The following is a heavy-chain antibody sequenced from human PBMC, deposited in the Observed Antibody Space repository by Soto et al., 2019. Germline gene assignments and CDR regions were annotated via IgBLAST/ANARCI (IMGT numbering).Heavy chain of an antibody. V-gene: IGHV4-59*01. CDR3: ARAVYSSSWALDY. CDR1: GGSISSYY. J-gene: IGHJ4*02. CDR2: IYYSGST. Sequence: SETLSLTCTVSGGSISSYYWSWIRQPPGKGLEWIGYIYYSGSTNYNPSLKSRVTISVDTSKNQFSLKLSSVTAADTAVYYCARAVYSSSWALDYWGQGTLVTVS. D-gene: IGHD6-13*01.